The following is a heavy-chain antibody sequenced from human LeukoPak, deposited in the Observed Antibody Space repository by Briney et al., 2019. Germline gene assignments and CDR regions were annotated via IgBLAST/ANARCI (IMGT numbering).Heavy chain of an antibody. D-gene: IGHD1-26*01. Sequence: GGSLRLSCAASGFTFSSYGMHWVRQAPGKGLEWVAFIRYDGSNKYYADSVKGRFTISRDNSKNTLYLQMNSLRAEDTAVYYCATPGPIVGAQYGVFDYWGQGTLVTVSS. CDR2: IRYDGSNK. J-gene: IGHJ4*02. V-gene: IGHV3-30*02. CDR3: ATPGPIVGAQYGVFDY. CDR1: GFTFSSYG.